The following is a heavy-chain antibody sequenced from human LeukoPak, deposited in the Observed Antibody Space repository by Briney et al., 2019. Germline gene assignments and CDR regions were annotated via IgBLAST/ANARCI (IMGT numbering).Heavy chain of an antibody. J-gene: IGHJ4*02. Sequence: ASVKVSCKASGYTVTGYYIHWVRQAPGQGLEWMGWITPNSDDTDYAQKFQGRVSMTRDTSISTAYMELSSLRSDDTAVYYCARSPIGLGFFDYWGRGTLVTVSS. V-gene: IGHV1-2*02. CDR2: ITPNSDDT. CDR1: GYTVTGYY. D-gene: IGHD7-27*01. CDR3: ARSPIGLGFFDY.